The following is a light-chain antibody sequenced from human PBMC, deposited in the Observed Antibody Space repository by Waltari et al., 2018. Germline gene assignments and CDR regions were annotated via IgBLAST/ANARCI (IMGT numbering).Light chain of an antibody. CDR3: QKYSSSPYS. CDR1: QSVSTY. CDR2: GAS. J-gene: IGKJ2*03. Sequence: VILTQSPATLSLSPGERATLSCWASQSVSTYLAWYQQKPGQAPRLLIYGASSRATGIPDRFSGSGSGTEFTLTISSLEPEDFAVYYCQKYSSSPYSFGQGTKVEIK. V-gene: IGKV3-20*01.